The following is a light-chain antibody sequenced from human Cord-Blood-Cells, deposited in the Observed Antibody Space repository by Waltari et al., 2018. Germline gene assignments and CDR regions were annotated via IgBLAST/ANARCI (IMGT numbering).Light chain of an antibody. Sequence: DIQMTQSPSSLSASVGDRVTITCRASQSISSYLNWYQQKPGKAPKLLIYAASSLQCGVPSRFSGSGSGTDFTLTISSLQPEDCATYYCQQSYSTPYTFGQGTKLEIK. CDR2: AAS. J-gene: IGKJ2*01. CDR1: QSISSY. V-gene: IGKV1-39*01. CDR3: QQSYSTPYT.